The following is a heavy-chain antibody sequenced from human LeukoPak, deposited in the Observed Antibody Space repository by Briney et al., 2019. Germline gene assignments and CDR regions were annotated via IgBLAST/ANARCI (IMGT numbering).Heavy chain of an antibody. CDR1: GFTVSSNY. V-gene: IGHV3-53*01. CDR3: ARGEYYYDSSGYYSYYFDY. Sequence: GGSLRLSCAASGFTVSSNYMSWVRQAPGKGLEWVSVIDSGGSTYYADSVKGRFTISRDNSKNTLYLQMNSLRAEDTAVYYCARGEYYYDSSGYYSYYFDYWGQGTLVTVSS. D-gene: IGHD3-22*01. J-gene: IGHJ4*02. CDR2: IDSGGST.